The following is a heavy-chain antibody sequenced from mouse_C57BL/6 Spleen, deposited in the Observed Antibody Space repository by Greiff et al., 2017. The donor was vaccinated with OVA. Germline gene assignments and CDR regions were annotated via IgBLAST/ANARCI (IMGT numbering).Heavy chain of an antibody. CDR1: GFNIKDDY. V-gene: IGHV14-4*01. Sequence: EVQLQQSGAELVRPGASVKLSCTASGFNIKDDYMHWVKQRPEQGLEWIGWIDPENGDTEYASKFQGKATITADTSSNTAYLQLSSLTSEDTAVYYCTRYSNYEGGCWGQGTTLTVSS. CDR2: IDPENGDT. CDR3: TRYSNYEGGC. D-gene: IGHD2-5*01. J-gene: IGHJ2*01.